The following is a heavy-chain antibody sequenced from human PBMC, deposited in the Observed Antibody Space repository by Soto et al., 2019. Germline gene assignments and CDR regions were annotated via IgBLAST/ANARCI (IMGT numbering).Heavy chain of an antibody. CDR3: ATNEGRDGYSFDY. D-gene: IGHD5-12*01. V-gene: IGHV1-69*13. CDR1: GVTFSRQD. J-gene: IGHJ4*02. CDR2: IIPIFGTP. Sequence: SVKVSCKASGVTFSRQDMRWVRQAPGQGLEWMGGIIPIFGTPQYAEKFQDRVTITADESTSTAYMELSSLTSEDTAVYYCATNEGRDGYSFDYGGQGTLVTVSS.